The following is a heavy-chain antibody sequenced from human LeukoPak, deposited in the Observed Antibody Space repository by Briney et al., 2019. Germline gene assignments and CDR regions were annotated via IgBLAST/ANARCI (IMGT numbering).Heavy chain of an antibody. J-gene: IGHJ4*02. CDR3: ARAPITSPFYFDY. V-gene: IGHV3-20*04. CDR2: INWSGGST. D-gene: IGHD2-2*01. Sequence: PGGSLRLFCRASVFAFDEHGMRWVRQVPGKGLEGVSGINWSGGSTGYADPLRGRFTISRDNAKNSLYLQMDSLRAEDTALYYCARAPITSPFYFDYWGQGTLVTVSS. CDR1: VFAFDEHG.